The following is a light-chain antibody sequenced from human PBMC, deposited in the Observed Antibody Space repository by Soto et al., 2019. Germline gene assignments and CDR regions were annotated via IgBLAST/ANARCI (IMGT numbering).Light chain of an antibody. CDR1: QSVSSY. CDR2: DSS. Sequence: EIVLTQSPATLSLSPGERATLSCRASQSVSSYLAWYQQKPGQAPRLLIYDSSNRATGIPARFSGSGSGTDFTLTTSSLEPEYFAVYYCQQRSNWRDTFGGGTKVEIK. J-gene: IGKJ4*01. V-gene: IGKV3-11*01. CDR3: QQRSNWRDT.